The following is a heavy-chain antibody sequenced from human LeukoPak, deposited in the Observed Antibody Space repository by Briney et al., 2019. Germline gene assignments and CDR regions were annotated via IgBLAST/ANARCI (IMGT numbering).Heavy chain of an antibody. CDR3: ARLRSVVTPPPLDY. Sequence: GGSLRLSCAASGFTFSSYSMSWVRQAPGKGLEWVSYISSSSSTIYYADSVKGRFTISRDNAKNSLYLQMNSLRDEDTAVYYCARLRSVVTPPPLDYWGQGTLVTVSS. CDR2: ISSSSSTI. D-gene: IGHD4-23*01. V-gene: IGHV3-48*02. CDR1: GFTFSSYS. J-gene: IGHJ4*02.